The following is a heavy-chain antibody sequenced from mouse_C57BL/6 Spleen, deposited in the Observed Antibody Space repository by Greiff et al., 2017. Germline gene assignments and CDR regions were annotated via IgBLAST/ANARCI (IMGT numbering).Heavy chain of an antibody. Sequence: QVQLQQPGAELVKPGASVKLSCKASGYTFTSYWMHWVKQRPGQGLEWIGMIHPNSGSTNYNEKFKSKATLTVDKSSSTAYMQRSSLTSEDSAVYYCARWSSSHFDYWGQGTTLTVSS. CDR3: ARWSSSHFDY. J-gene: IGHJ2*01. D-gene: IGHD1-1*01. CDR2: IHPNSGST. CDR1: GYTFTSYW. V-gene: IGHV1-64*01.